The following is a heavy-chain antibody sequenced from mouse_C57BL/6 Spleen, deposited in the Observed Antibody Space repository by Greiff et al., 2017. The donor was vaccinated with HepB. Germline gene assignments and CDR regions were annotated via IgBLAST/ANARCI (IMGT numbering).Heavy chain of an antibody. D-gene: IGHD1-1*01. Sequence: LVESGAELARPGASVKLSCKASGYTFTSYGISWVKQRTGQGLEWIGEIYPRSGNTYYNEKFKGKATLTADKSSSTAYMELRSLTSEDSAVYFCARRDYYGSSYDYYAMDYWGQGTSVTVSS. CDR3: ARRDYYGSSYDYYAMDY. V-gene: IGHV1-81*01. CDR1: GYTFTSYG. CDR2: IYPRSGNT. J-gene: IGHJ4*01.